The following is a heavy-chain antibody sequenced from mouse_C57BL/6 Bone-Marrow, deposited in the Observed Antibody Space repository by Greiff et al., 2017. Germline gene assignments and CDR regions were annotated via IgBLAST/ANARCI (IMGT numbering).Heavy chain of an antibody. V-gene: IGHV1-55*01. Sequence: QVQLQQPGAELVKPGASVKMSCKASGYTFTSYWITWVKQRPGQGLEWIGDIYPGSGSTNYNEKFKSKATLTVDTSSSTAYMQLSSLTSEDSAVYYCARGLYDGYYWFAYWGQGTLVTVSA. CDR2: IYPGSGST. CDR3: ARGLYDGYYWFAY. D-gene: IGHD2-3*01. CDR1: GYTFTSYW. J-gene: IGHJ3*01.